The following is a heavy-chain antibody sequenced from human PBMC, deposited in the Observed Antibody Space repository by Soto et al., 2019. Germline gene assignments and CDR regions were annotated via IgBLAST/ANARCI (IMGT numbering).Heavy chain of an antibody. J-gene: IGHJ4*02. Sequence: EVQLLESGGGLVQPGGSLRLSCAASGFTLSTYAMSWVRQAPGKGLEWVSTIAASAGDTYYADSVKGRFTISRDTSKNTLYLQMNSLRAEDTAVYYCAKDQPLPGMWWSDYWGQGTLVTVSS. CDR3: AKDQPLPGMWWSDY. CDR1: GFTLSTYA. CDR2: IAASAGDT. V-gene: IGHV3-23*01. D-gene: IGHD2-21*01.